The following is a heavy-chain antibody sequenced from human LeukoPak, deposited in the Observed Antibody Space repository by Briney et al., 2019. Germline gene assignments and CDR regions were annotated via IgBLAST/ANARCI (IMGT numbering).Heavy chain of an antibody. D-gene: IGHD3-10*01. CDR1: GFTFSTFA. Sequence: GGSLRLSCAASGFTFSTFAMSWVRQAPGKGLEWVSAIGGSGGSTYYADSVKGRFTISRDNSKNTLYLQMNSLRAEDTAVYYRAKGSYGSGSYYSYFDFWGQGTLVTVSS. J-gene: IGHJ4*02. CDR2: IGGSGGST. V-gene: IGHV3-23*01. CDR3: AKGSYGSGSYYSYFDF.